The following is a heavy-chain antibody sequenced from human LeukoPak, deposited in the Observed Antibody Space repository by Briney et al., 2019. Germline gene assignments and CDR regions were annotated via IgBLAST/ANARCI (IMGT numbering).Heavy chain of an antibody. V-gene: IGHV3-48*01. D-gene: IGHD4-23*01. J-gene: IGHJ4*02. CDR1: GFTFSTYS. Sequence: PGGSLRLSCAASGFTFSTYSMKWVRQAPGKGLEWVSYISDSGAMYYADSVKGRFTISRDNAKNSLYLQMNSLRAEDTAVYYCARVAAGYSVNYFDYWGQGTLVTVSS. CDR2: ISDSGAM. CDR3: ARVAAGYSVNYFDY.